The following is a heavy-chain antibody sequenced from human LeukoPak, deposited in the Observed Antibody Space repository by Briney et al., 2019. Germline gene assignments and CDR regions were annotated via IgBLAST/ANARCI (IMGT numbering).Heavy chain of an antibody. CDR2: IGYRGGSI. Sequence: GGSLRRSCAASGITFSNYAMSWVRQAPGKGLEWVSIIGYRGGSIYYAYSVKGRFTISRDNSKNTLSLQMNGLRPEDTAVYYCAKSWGSTRPYYNYMDVWGKGTTVTVSS. D-gene: IGHD1-26*01. V-gene: IGHV3-23*01. CDR1: GITFSNYA. CDR3: AKSWGSTRPYYNYMDV. J-gene: IGHJ6*03.